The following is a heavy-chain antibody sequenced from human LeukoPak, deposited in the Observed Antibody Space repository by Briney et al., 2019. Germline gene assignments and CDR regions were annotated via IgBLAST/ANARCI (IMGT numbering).Heavy chain of an antibody. D-gene: IGHD3-22*01. V-gene: IGHV3-9*01. CDR1: GFTFDGYA. CDR3: AKGQSYYDSSGYTPVVDY. Sequence: GRSLRLSCAASGFTFDGYAMHWVRQAPGKGLEWVSGISWNSGSIGYADSVKGRFTISRDNAKNSLYLQMNSLRAEDTALYYCAKGQSYYDSSGYTPVVDYWGQGTLVTVSS. J-gene: IGHJ4*02. CDR2: ISWNSGSI.